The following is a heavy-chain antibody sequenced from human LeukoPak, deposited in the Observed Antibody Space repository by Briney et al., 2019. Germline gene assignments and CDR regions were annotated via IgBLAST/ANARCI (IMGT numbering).Heavy chain of an antibody. CDR1: GLTFSRYS. D-gene: IGHD3-22*01. J-gene: IGHJ4*02. Sequence: GGSLRLSCVGSGLTFSRYSMNWVRQAPGKGPEWVSSIRSDASSIYYADSVKGRFTISRDNAKNSVFLQMNSLRAGDTAVYYCARDGYSIGYFYDLWGQGTLVTVSS. CDR2: IRSDASSI. V-gene: IGHV3-21*01. CDR3: ARDGYSIGYFYDL.